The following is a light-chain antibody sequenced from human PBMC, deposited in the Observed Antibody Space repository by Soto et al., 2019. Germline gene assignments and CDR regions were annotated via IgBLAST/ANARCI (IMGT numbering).Light chain of an antibody. CDR1: SSNIGNNY. V-gene: IGLV1-51*01. J-gene: IGLJ2*01. CDR2: DNN. Sequence: QSVLTQPPSVSAAPGQKVTISCSGSSSNIGNNYVSWYQQLPGTAPKLFIYDNNERPSGIPDRFSGSKSGTSATLGITGVQTGDEADYYCGTWDGSLSAVVFGGGTKVTVL. CDR3: GTWDGSLSAVV.